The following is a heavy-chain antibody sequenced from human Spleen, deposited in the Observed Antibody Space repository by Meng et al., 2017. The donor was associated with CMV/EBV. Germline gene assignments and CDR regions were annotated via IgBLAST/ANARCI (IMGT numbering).Heavy chain of an antibody. J-gene: IGHJ6*02. CDR2: ITTSSYI. V-gene: IGHV3-21*01. Sequence: LSLTCAASGFIFSTYDMNWVRQAPGKGLEWDSTITTSSYIYYADLVKGRFTISRDNAKNSLYLQMNSLRAEDTAVYYCARKRELRRGFYYGMDVWGQGTTVTVSS. CDR3: ARKRELRRGFYYGMDV. D-gene: IGHD3-16*01. CDR1: GFIFSTYD.